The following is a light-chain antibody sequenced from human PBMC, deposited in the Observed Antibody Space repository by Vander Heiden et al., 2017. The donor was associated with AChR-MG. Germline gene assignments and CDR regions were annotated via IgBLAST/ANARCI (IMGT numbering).Light chain of an antibody. CDR3: QQDDSFPYT. Sequence: DIQMTQSPSTLSASVGDRVTITCRASQSISSWLAWYQHKPGTAPNVLIYKASSLQSGVPSRFSGSGSGTDFTLTISSLHPDDFATYYCQQDDSFPYTFGQGTKVEIK. CDR1: QSISSW. CDR2: KAS. V-gene: IGKV1-5*03. J-gene: IGKJ2*01.